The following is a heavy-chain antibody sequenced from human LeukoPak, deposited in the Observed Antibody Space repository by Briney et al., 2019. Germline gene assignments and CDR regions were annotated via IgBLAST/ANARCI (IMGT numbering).Heavy chain of an antibody. Sequence: GGSLRLSCAASGFTFSSYSTHWVRQAPGKGLEWVAVIWYDGSNKYYADSVKGRFTISRDNSKNTLYLQMNSLRAEDTAVYYCARDEAGVGATLFYFDYWGQGTLVTVSS. CDR3: ARDEAGVGATLFYFDY. D-gene: IGHD1-26*01. CDR2: IWYDGSNK. J-gene: IGHJ4*02. V-gene: IGHV3-33*08. CDR1: GFTFSSYS.